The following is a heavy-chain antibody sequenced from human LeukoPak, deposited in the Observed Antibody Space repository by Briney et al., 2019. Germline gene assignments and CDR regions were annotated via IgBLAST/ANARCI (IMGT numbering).Heavy chain of an antibody. CDR1: GYRFTSYW. J-gene: IGHJ6*02. Sequence: GESLKISCKGSGYRFTSYWIGWVRQMPGKGLEWMGIIYPGDSDTRYSPSFQGQVTISADKSISTAYLQWSSLKASDTAMYYCARRKYYYDSSGAYGMDVWGQGTTVTVSS. D-gene: IGHD3-22*01. CDR3: ARRKYYYDSSGAYGMDV. V-gene: IGHV5-51*01. CDR2: IYPGDSDT.